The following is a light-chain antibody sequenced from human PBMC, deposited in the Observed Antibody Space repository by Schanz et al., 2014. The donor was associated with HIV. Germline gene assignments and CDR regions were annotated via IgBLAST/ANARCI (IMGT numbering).Light chain of an antibody. V-gene: IGLV2-11*01. CDR1: SSDVGGYNY. J-gene: IGLJ2*01. CDR3: QSYDRSLSVVV. Sequence: QSALTQPRSVSGSPGQSVAISCTGTSSDVGGYNYVSWYQQHPGKAPKLMIYDVTERPSGVPDRLSGSKSGTSASLAISGLQSEDEADYFCQSYDRSLSVVVFGGGTKLTVL. CDR2: DVT.